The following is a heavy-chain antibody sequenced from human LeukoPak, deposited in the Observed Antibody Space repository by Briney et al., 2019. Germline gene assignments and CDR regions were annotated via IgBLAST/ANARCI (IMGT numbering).Heavy chain of an antibody. V-gene: IGHV5-51*01. CDR1: GSSFTNYW. CDR3: AKLSSGYYSTPFDY. CDR2: IYPGDSDT. D-gene: IGHD3-22*01. J-gene: IGHJ4*02. Sequence: GASLKISCKGSGSSFTNYWIGWVRPMPGKGLEWMGIIYPGDSDTKYSPSFQGQVTISADKSISTAYLQWTSLKASDTAMFYCAKLSSGYYSTPFDYWGQGTLVTVSS.